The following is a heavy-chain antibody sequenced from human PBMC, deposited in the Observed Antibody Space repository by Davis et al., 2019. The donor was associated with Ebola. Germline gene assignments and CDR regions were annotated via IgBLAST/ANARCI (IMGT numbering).Heavy chain of an antibody. D-gene: IGHD1-1*01. V-gene: IGHV1-18*04. J-gene: IGHJ4*02. CDR1: GYTFTNYG. Sequence: AASVKVSCKASGYTFTNYGITWVRQAPGQGLEWMGWINPHNGNTNYAQNVQGRVIMTSDTATTTAYIEVGSLRSDDTAVYYCARAQFPTTSDHWGQGTLVTVS. CDR3: ARAQFPTTSDH. CDR2: INPHNGNT.